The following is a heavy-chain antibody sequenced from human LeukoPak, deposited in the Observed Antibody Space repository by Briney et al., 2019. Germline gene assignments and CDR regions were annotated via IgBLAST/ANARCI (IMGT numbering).Heavy chain of an antibody. Sequence: GSLRLSCAASGFTVSSNYMSWVRQPPGKGLEWIGSIYYSGSTYYNPSLKSRVTISVDTSKNQFSLKLSSVTAADTAVYYCARVEAALGWFDPWGQGTLVTVSS. CDR2: IYYSGST. D-gene: IGHD6-25*01. CDR3: ARVEAALGWFDP. V-gene: IGHV4-39*07. J-gene: IGHJ5*02. CDR1: GFTVSSNY.